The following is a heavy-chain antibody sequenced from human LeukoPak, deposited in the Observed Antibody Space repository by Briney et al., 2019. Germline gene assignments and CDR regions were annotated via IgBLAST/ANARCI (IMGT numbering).Heavy chain of an antibody. J-gene: IGHJ1*01. CDR3: TRAYCGGDCYFQH. CDR2: IRSKAYGGTT. V-gene: IGHV3-49*03. CDR1: GFSIGDYA. Sequence: GGSLRLSCTASGFSIGDYAMSWLRLAPGKGLEWVVFIRSKAYGGTTEYAASVKGRFTISRDDSKSIAYLQMNSLKTEDTAVYYCTRAYCGGDCYFQHWGQGTLATVSS. D-gene: IGHD2-21*02.